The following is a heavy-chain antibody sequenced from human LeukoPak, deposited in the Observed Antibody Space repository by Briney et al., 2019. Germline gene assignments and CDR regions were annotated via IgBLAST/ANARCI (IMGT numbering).Heavy chain of an antibody. J-gene: IGHJ4*02. Sequence: PGGSLRLSCAASGFTFTNAWMSWVRQAPGKGLDLIGRIKSKSFGGTTDYAAPVKGRFTISRDDSKNTLFLQMNSLKTEDTAVYFCATSGQHWDVFDYWGQGTLVTVSS. CDR3: ATSGQHWDVFDY. D-gene: IGHD1-1*01. CDR1: GFTFTNAW. CDR2: IKSKSFGGTT. V-gene: IGHV3-15*01.